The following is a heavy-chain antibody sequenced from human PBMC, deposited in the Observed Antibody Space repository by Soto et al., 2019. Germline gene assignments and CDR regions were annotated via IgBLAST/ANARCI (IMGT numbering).Heavy chain of an antibody. J-gene: IGHJ4*02. V-gene: IGHV4-31*11. Sequence: QVQLQESGPGLVKPSQTLSLTCAVSGGSISSGASYWSCIRQHPGKGLEWIGSIYYSGSTYYNPTLKGRVTISLDTSTSPFSLKLSSVTAADTAVYYCARGSIEVVFRPHLDYWGQGTLVTVSS. CDR3: ARGSIEVVFRPHLDY. D-gene: IGHD3-10*02. CDR2: IYYSGST. CDR1: GGSISSGASY.